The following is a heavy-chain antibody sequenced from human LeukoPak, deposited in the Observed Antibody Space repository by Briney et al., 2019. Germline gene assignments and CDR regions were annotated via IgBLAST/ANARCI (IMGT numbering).Heavy chain of an antibody. J-gene: IGHJ4*02. CDR3: AKNGAVADPSDY. CDR1: GFTFSRFG. D-gene: IGHD6-19*01. V-gene: IGHV3-23*01. Sequence: GGSLRLSCAASGFTFSRFGMNWVRQAPGKGLEWVSAISGSGGSTYYADSVKGRFTISRDNSKNTLYLQMNSLRAEDTAVYYCAKNGAVADPSDYWGQGTLVTVSS. CDR2: ISGSGGST.